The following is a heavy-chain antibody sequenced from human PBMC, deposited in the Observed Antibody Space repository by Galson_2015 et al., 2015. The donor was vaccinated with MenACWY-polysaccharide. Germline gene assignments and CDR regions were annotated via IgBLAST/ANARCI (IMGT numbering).Heavy chain of an antibody. CDR2: IRNDGRK. D-gene: IGHD6-13*01. J-gene: IGHJ4*02. Sequence: SLRLSCAGSGFNFGGNGLHWVRQAPGKGLEWVALIRNDGRKHYPDAVKGRFTISRDDSKNTLYLQMNSLRPEDTAVYYCARNPSRLDIAAASHWGQGALGSVSS. V-gene: IGHV3-30*02. CDR1: GFNFGGNG. CDR3: ARNPSRLDIAAASH.